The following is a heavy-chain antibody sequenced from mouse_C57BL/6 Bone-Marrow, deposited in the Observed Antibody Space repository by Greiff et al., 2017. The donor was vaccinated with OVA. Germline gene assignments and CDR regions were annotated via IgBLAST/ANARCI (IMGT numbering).Heavy chain of an antibody. CDR1: GYTFTDYN. CDR2: INPNNGGT. J-gene: IGHJ2*01. V-gene: IGHV1-18*01. CDR3: ARTVVATGNFDY. Sequence: VQLKESGPELVKPGASVKIPCKASGYTFTDYNMDWVKQSHGKSLEWIGDINPNNGGTIYNQKFKGKATLTVDKSSSTAYMELRSLTSEDTAVYYCARTVVATGNFDYWGQGTTLTVSS. D-gene: IGHD1-1*01.